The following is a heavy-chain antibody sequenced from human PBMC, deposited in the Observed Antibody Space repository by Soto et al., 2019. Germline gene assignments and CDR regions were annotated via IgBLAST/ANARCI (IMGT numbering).Heavy chain of an antibody. Sequence: EVQLVESGGGLVQPGGSLKLSCAASGFTFTGSAMHWVRQASGKGLEWVGRIRSKANNYATVYGASVKGRFAISRDDSTNTAYLQMNSLKTEDTAVYYCSRLKYYDSTGYGGMDVWGQGTTVAVSS. V-gene: IGHV3-73*01. D-gene: IGHD3-22*01. J-gene: IGHJ6*02. CDR1: GFTFTGSA. CDR2: IRSKANNYAT. CDR3: SRLKYYDSTGYGGMDV.